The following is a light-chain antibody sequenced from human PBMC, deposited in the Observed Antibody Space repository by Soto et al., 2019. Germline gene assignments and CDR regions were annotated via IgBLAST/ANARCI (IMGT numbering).Light chain of an antibody. Sequence: EIVLTQSPGTLSLSPGERATLSCRASQSVSNNYLACYHQKPGQAPRLLLYGASNRATGIPDRFSGSGSGTDFTLTISRLEPEDFAVYYCQQYGSSGTFGQGTNVEIK. CDR3: QQYGSSGT. CDR2: GAS. CDR1: QSVSNNY. J-gene: IGKJ1*01. V-gene: IGKV3-20*01.